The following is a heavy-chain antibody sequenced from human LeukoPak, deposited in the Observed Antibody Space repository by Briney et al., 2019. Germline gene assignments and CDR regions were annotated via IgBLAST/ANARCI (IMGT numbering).Heavy chain of an antibody. Sequence: SETLSLTCTVSGGSISSRSYYWGWIRQPPGKGLEWFGSFHSSGSTFYSPSLKSRVTISLDTSKNQFSLKLSSVTAADTAAYYCARHGVGTTYFHYWGQGTLVTVSS. CDR1: GGSISSRSYY. D-gene: IGHD1-26*01. V-gene: IGHV4-39*01. CDR3: ARHGVGTTYFHY. CDR2: FHSSGST. J-gene: IGHJ4*01.